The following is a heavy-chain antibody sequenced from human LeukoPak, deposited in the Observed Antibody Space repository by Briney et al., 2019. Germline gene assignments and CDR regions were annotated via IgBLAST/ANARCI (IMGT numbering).Heavy chain of an antibody. CDR2: VYYTGTT. CDR3: ARHLGSGYWYFGL. Sequence: SETLSLTCTVSGGSISGSSDYWGWIRQPPGKGLEWIGSVYYTGTTYYNPSLESRVTISVDTSKIQFSLRLSSVTAADTAVVYCARHLGSGYWYFGLWGRGTLVTVSS. J-gene: IGHJ2*01. V-gene: IGHV4-39*01. D-gene: IGHD2-15*01. CDR1: GGSISGSSDY.